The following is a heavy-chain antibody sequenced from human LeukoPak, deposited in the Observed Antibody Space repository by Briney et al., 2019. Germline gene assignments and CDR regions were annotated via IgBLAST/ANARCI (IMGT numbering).Heavy chain of an antibody. CDR2: ISSNGGST. J-gene: IGHJ3*02. CDR3: SRGRIVGPKGAFDI. Sequence: GGSLTLSCAASGFTFSTYAMHWVRQAPGKGLEYVSAISSNGGSTYYANSVEGRFTISRDNSKNTLYLQMGSLRAEDMAVYYCSRGRIVGPKGAFDIWGQGTMVTVSS. V-gene: IGHV3-64*01. D-gene: IGHD1-26*01. CDR1: GFTFSTYA.